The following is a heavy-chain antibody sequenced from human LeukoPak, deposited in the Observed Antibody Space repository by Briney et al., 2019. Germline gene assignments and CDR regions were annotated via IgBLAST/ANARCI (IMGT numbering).Heavy chain of an antibody. V-gene: IGHV4-59*08. CDR2: IYSSGST. D-gene: IGHD4-23*01. Sequence: SETLSLTCTVSSGSIRSYYWSWIRQPPGKGLEWIGNIYSSGSTNYNPSLESRVTISVDTSKNQFSLKLSSVTAADTAVYYCARRSQTVTTVVFDYWGQGTLVTVSS. CDR1: SGSIRSYY. CDR3: ARRSQTVTTVVFDY. J-gene: IGHJ4*02.